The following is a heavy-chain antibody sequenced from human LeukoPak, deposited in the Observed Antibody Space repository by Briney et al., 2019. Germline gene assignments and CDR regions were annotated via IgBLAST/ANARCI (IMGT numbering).Heavy chain of an antibody. D-gene: IGHD2-2*02. V-gene: IGHV3-66*01. J-gene: IGHJ4*02. Sequence: PGGSLGLSCAASGFTVSSNYMSWVRQAPGKGLEWVSVIYSGGSTYYADSVKGRFTISRDNSKNTLYLQMNSLRAEDTAVYYCARSAGYCSSTSCYRGFDYWGQGTLVTVSS. CDR3: ARSAGYCSSTSCYRGFDY. CDR2: IYSGGST. CDR1: GFTVSSNY.